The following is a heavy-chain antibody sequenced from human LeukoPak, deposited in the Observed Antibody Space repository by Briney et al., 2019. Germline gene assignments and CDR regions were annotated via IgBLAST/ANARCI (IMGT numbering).Heavy chain of an antibody. J-gene: IGHJ6*03. CDR3: ATGITTTVITRYYYYYMDV. CDR1: GYTLTELS. Sequence: ASVKVSCKVSGYTLTELSMHWVRQAPGKGLEWMGGFDPEDGETIYAQKFQGRVTMTEDTSTDTAYMELSSLRSEDTAVYYCATGITTTVITRYYYYYMDVWGKGTTVTVSS. D-gene: IGHD4-11*01. CDR2: FDPEDGET. V-gene: IGHV1-24*01.